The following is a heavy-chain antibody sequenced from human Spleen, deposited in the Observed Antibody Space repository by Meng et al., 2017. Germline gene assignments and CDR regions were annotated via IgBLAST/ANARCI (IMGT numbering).Heavy chain of an antibody. CDR1: GGSFSGYY. CDR2: INHSGST. J-gene: IGHJ6*02. V-gene: IGHV4-34*01. D-gene: IGHD1-26*01. Sequence: SQTLSLTCAVYGGSFSGYYWSWIRQPPGKGLEWIGEINHSGSTNYNPSLKSRVTISVDTSKNQFSLKLSSVTAADTAVYYCATLVGANGMDVWGQGTTVTVSS. CDR3: ATLVGANGMDV.